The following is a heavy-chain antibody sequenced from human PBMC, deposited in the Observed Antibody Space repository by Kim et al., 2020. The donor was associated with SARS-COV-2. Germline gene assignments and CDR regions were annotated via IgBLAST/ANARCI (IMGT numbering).Heavy chain of an antibody. J-gene: IGHJ3*02. D-gene: IGHD3-22*01. Sequence: GESLKISCKGSGYSFTSYWISWVRQMPGKGLEWMGRIDPSDSYTNYTPSFQGHVTISADKSISTAYLQWSSLKASDTAMYYCARREYYYDSSGVDAFDIWGQETMVTVSS. CDR1: GYSFTSYW. V-gene: IGHV5-10-1*01. CDR2: IDPSDSYT. CDR3: ARREYYYDSSGVDAFDI.